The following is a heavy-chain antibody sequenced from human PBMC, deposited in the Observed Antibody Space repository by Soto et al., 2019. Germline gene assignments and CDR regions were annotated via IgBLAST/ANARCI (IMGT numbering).Heavy chain of an antibody. V-gene: IGHV3-13*01. CDR1: GFTFSSYD. CDR3: ARDRRRTYYDFWSGFGGAYYYGMDV. CDR2: IGTAGDT. D-gene: IGHD3-3*01. J-gene: IGHJ6*02. Sequence: GGSLRLSCAASGFTFSSYDMHWVRQATGKGLEWVSAIGTAGDTYYPGSVKGRFTISRENAKNSLYLQMNSLRAGDTAVYYCARDRRRTYYDFWSGFGGAYYYGMDVWGPGTTVTVSS.